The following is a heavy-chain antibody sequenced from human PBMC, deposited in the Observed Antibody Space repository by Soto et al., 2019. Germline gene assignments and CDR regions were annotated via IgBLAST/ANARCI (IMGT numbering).Heavy chain of an antibody. J-gene: IGHJ4*02. Sequence: QLQLQESGPGLVKPSQTLSLPCTVSGGSISSGDYYLIWIRQPPWKGMEWIGYIYYSVSTYYNPSLKSRVTISVETSKNQFSLKLSSVTAADTAVYYCATTGGTAMVNFFAYWGQGTLVTVSS. CDR3: ATTGGTAMVNFFAY. D-gene: IGHD5-18*01. CDR1: GGSISSGDYY. V-gene: IGHV4-30-4*01. CDR2: IYYSVST.